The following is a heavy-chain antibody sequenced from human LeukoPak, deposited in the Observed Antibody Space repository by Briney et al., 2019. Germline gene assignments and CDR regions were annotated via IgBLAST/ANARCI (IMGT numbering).Heavy chain of an antibody. Sequence: GGSLRLSCAASGFSFSTYWMAWVRQAPGKGLEWVGNIHKDGRVMFYAASVKGRFTISRDNAKNSLYLDMNSLRDEDTAIYYCASSHDSSGNDWGQGALVTVTS. CDR2: IHKDGRVM. V-gene: IGHV3-7*03. D-gene: IGHD3-22*01. CDR3: ASSHDSSGND. J-gene: IGHJ4*02. CDR1: GFSFSTYW.